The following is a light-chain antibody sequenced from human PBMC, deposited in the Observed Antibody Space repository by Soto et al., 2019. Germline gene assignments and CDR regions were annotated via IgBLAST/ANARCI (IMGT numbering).Light chain of an antibody. CDR3: QKYNNWPRT. Sequence: EVVMTQSPATLSVSPGERGTLSCRASQSVSTNLAWYQQKLGQAPRLLIYGASTRASGIPGRFSGSGSGTDFTLTISSLQSEDFAVYYCQKYNNWPRTFGQGTKVEIK. CDR2: GAS. J-gene: IGKJ1*01. V-gene: IGKV3D-15*01. CDR1: QSVSTN.